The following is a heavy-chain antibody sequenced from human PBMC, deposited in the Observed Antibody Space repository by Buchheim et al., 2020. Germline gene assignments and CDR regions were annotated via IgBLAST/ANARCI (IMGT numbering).Heavy chain of an antibody. CDR3: ARCWFGSSALEYYYYYYGMDV. Sequence: QVQLVQSGAEVKKPGASVKVSCKASGYTFTSYDINWVRQATGQGLEWMGWMNPNSGNTGYAQKFQGRVTMTRNTSISKAYMELSSLRSEDTAVYYCARCWFGSSALEYYYYYYGMDVWGQGTT. CDR1: GYTFTSYD. D-gene: IGHD3-10*01. J-gene: IGHJ6*02. V-gene: IGHV1-8*01. CDR2: MNPNSGNT.